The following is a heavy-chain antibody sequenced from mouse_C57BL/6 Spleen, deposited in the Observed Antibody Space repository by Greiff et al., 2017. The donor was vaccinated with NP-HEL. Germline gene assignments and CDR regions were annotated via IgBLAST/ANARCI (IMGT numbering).Heavy chain of an antibody. V-gene: IGHV5-17*01. Sequence: EVQVVESGGGLVKPGGSLKLSCAASGFTFSDYGMHWVRQAPEKGLEWVAYISSGSSTIYYADTVKGRFTISRDNAKNTLFLQMTSLRSEDTAMYYCARGLYGAWFAYWGQGTLVTVSA. J-gene: IGHJ3*01. CDR3: ARGLYGAWFAY. CDR1: GFTFSDYG. CDR2: ISSGSSTI. D-gene: IGHD1-1*01.